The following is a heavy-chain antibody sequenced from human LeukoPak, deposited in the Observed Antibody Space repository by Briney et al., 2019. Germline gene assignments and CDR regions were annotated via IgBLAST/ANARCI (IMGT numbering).Heavy chain of an antibody. V-gene: IGHV3-23*01. CDR3: ARDHSGGYYYYMDV. CDR2: ISGSGGST. Sequence: PGGTLRLSCAASGFTFSSYGMSWVRQAPGKGLEWVSAISGSGGSTYYADSVKGRFTISRDNSKNTLYLQMNSLRAEDTAVYYCARDHSGGYYYYMDVWGKGTTVTISS. CDR1: GFTFSSYG. J-gene: IGHJ6*03. D-gene: IGHD2-15*01.